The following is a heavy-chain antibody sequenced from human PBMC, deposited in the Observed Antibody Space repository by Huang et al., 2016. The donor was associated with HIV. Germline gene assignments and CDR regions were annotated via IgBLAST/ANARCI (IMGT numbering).Heavy chain of an antibody. CDR2: VYQSGST. Sequence: QLQLQESGPGQVKPSETLSLTRTVSGDFISSTNYYWGWIRQSPGKGLEWVGSVYQSGSTNYNPSRKSRVTLSVDTSRNQFSLRLNSVTAADTAVYYCASQHIGAAATWFWGRGTQVAVSS. D-gene: IGHD6-13*01. V-gene: IGHV4-39*01. J-gene: IGHJ4*02. CDR1: GDFISSTNYY. CDR3: ASQHIGAAATWF.